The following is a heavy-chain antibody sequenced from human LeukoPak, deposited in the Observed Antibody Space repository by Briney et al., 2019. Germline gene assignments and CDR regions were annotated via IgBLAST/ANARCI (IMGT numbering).Heavy chain of an antibody. J-gene: IGHJ5*02. CDR1: GGSFSGYY. CDR2: INHSGST. V-gene: IGHV4-34*01. Sequence: PSETLSLTCVVSGGSFSGYYWSWVRQPPGKGLEWIGEINHSGSTNYNPSLKSRVTISVDTSSNHFSLKLSSVTAADTAVYYCARGTEGVTPNWFDPWGQGTLGTVSS. D-gene: IGHD4-23*01. CDR3: ARGTEGVTPNWFDP.